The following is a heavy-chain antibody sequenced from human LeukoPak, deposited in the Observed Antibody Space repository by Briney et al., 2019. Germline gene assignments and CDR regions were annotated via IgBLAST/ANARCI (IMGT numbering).Heavy chain of an antibody. CDR3: ASLIVYSSSWYLDY. CDR1: RGSIRDINYY. CDR2: IFYTGNT. J-gene: IGHJ4*02. V-gene: IGHV4-39*07. Sequence: SETLPLTCTVSRGSIRDINYYWGWIRQPPGKGLEWIGSIFYTGNTYYNPPLNSRVTISLDTSKNQFSLKLSSVTAADTAVYYCASLIVYSSSWYLDYWGQGTLVTVSS. D-gene: IGHD6-13*01.